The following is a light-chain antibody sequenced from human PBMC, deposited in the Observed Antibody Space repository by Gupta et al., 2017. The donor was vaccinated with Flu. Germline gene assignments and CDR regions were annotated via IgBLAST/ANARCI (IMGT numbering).Light chain of an antibody. J-gene: IGLJ3*02. CDR2: EVS. CDR1: SGNVGDYIY. Sequence: QSALTQPPSASASPGQSVRISCTGASGNVGDYIYVSWYQQHPGKAPKLLIYEVSKRPSGVPDRFSGSKSGNTASLTVSGLQTEDEADYYCSSYAGASNWVFGGGTKLTVL. CDR3: SSYAGASNWV. V-gene: IGLV2-8*01.